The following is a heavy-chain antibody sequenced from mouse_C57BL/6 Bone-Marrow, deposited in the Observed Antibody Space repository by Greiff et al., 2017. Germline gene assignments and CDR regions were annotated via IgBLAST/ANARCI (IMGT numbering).Heavy chain of an antibody. V-gene: IGHV1-69*01. CDR1: GYTFTSYW. Sequence: QVHVKQPGAELVMPGASVKLSCKASGYTFTSYWMHWVKQRPGQGLEWIGEIDPSDSYTNYNQKFKGKSTLTVDKSSSTAYMQLSSLTSEDSAVYYCARRRRSGYFDYWGQGTTLTVSS. CDR2: IDPSDSYT. J-gene: IGHJ2*01. CDR3: ARRRRSGYFDY. D-gene: IGHD1-3*01.